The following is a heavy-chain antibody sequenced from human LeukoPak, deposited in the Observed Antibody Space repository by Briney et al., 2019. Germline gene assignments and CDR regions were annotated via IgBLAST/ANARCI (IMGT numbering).Heavy chain of an antibody. CDR3: AKDRITMIVVVPFYGMDV. CDR1: GFTFSSYS. Sequence: PGGSLRLSCAASGFTFSSYSMNWVRQAPGKGLEWVSYISSSSSTIYYADSVKGRFTISRDNAKNSLYLQMNSLRDEDTAVYYCAKDRITMIVVVPFYGMDVWGQGTTVTVSS. D-gene: IGHD3-22*01. V-gene: IGHV3-48*02. CDR2: ISSSSSTI. J-gene: IGHJ6*02.